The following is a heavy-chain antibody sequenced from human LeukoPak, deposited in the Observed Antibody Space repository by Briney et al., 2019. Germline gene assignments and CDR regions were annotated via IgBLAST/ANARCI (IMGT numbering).Heavy chain of an antibody. J-gene: IGHJ6*02. V-gene: IGHV4-30-2*01. CDR3: AREGMNYGDYGESKTYGMDV. CDR1: GGSISSGSYY. D-gene: IGHD4-17*01. CDR2: IYHSGST. Sequence: PSETLSLTCTVSGGSISSGSYYWSWLRQPAGKGLEWIGYIYHSGSTYYNPSLKSRVTISVDRSKNQFSLKLSSVTAADTAVYYCAREGMNYGDYGESKTYGMDVWGQGTTVTVSS.